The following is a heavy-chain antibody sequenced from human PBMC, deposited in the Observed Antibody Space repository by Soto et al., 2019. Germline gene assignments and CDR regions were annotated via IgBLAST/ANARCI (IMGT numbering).Heavy chain of an antibody. CDR2: MYPGDSDI. CDR1: GYSFSFFW. J-gene: IGHJ3*02. V-gene: IGHV5-51*01. D-gene: IGHD3-22*01. CDR3: ATAYVYDFENSNYYRDAFDI. Sequence: GESLKISCKASGYSFSFFWVGWVRQMPGKGLGWVAIMYPGDSDIRYSPSFEAHVTISADKSTSTAFLQWSSLKASDTAMYYCATAYVYDFENSNYYRDAFDIWGQGTLVTVSS.